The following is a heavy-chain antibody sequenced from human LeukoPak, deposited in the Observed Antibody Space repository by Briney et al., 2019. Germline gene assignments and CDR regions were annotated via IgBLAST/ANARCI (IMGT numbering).Heavy chain of an antibody. CDR3: ARENSGSYYQFDC. Sequence: GGSLRLSCAASGFTFSSYEMNWVRQAPGKGLEWVSSISSSSSYIYYADSVKGRFTISRDNAKNSLYLQMNSLRPEDTAVYYCARENSGSYYQFDCWGQGTLVTVSS. V-gene: IGHV3-21*01. CDR1: GFTFSSYE. D-gene: IGHD1-26*01. J-gene: IGHJ4*02. CDR2: ISSSSSYI.